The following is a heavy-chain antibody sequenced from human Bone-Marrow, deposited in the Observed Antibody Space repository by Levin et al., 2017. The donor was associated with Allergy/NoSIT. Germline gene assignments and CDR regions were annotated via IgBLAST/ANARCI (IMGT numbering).Heavy chain of an antibody. CDR2: MSSSSRYI. V-gene: IGHV3-21*01. D-gene: IGHD7-27*01. CDR3: ARDLGTWGSRDEPFDL. CDR1: GSSISSHS. J-gene: IGHJ3*01. Sequence: RSGGSLRLSCAASGSSISSHSLNWVRQAPGKGLEWVASMSSSSRYIYYAESVKDRFTISRDSTKNSLFLQMTRLRAEDTAVYYCARDLGTWGSRDEPFDLWGQGTLVTVSS.